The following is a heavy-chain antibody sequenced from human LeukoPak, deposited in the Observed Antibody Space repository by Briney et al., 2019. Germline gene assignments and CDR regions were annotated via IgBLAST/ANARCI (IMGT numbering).Heavy chain of an antibody. V-gene: IGHV1-69*13. D-gene: IGHD4-11*01. CDR3: ARDYYSNYRTRNYYYYYGMDV. J-gene: IGHJ6*02. CDR1: GGTFSSYA. CDR2: IIPIFGTA. Sequence: SVTVSCTASGGTFSSYAISWVRQAPGQGLEWMGGIIPIFGTANYAQKFQGRVTITADESTSTAYMELSSLRSEDTAVYYCARDYYSNYRTRNYYYYYGMDVWGQGTTVTVSS.